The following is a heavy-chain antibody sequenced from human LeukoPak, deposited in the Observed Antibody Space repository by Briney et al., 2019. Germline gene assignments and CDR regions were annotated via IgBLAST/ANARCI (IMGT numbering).Heavy chain of an antibody. J-gene: IGHJ4*02. CDR1: GFTFSSYG. V-gene: IGHV3-30*02. D-gene: IGHD6-13*01. Sequence: GGSLRLSXAASGFTFSSYGMHWVRQAPGKGLEWVAFIRYDGSNKYYADSVRGRFTISRDNSKNTLYLQMNSLRAEDTAVYYCAKISRQQLVFGYWGQGTLVTVSS. CDR3: AKISRQQLVFGY. CDR2: IRYDGSNK.